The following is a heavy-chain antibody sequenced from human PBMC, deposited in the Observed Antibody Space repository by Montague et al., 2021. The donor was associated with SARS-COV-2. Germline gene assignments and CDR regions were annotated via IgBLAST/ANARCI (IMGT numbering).Heavy chain of an antibody. D-gene: IGHD3-10*01. CDR2: INHSGST. CDR1: GFWFSNHG. J-gene: IGHJ4*02. V-gene: IGHV4-34*01. Sequence: LSLACAAAGFWFSNHGMNWVRQAPGKGLEWTGEINHSGSTHYNPSLKSLVTMSVDTSKNQFSLKLSSVTAADTAVYYCARGARQGYGFRLGSFDSWGQGTLVTVSS. CDR3: ARGARQGYGFRLGSFDS.